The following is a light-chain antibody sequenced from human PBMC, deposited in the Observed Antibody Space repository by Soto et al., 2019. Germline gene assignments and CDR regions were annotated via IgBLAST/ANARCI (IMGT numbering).Light chain of an antibody. Sequence: DIQMTQSPPALSSAVGDRVTITCRARQSIHTCLNLYQLKPGKAPQLLIYAASTLQSGVPSTFSGSGSRTDFTLTISSPQPEEVATYLRQQCHRLPLTVGGGTKVDIK. J-gene: IGKJ4*01. CDR3: QQCHRLPLT. V-gene: IGKV1-39*01. CDR1: QSIHTC. CDR2: AAS.